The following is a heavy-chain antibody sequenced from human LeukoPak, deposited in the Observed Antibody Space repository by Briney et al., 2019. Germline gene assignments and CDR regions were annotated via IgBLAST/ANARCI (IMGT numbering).Heavy chain of an antibody. CDR1: GYTLTSEG. CDR2: ISAYNGNT. D-gene: IGHD3-22*01. Sequence: AAVKGACKACGYTLTSEGIRGVRQAPGQGLEWMGWISAYNGNTNYAQKLQGRVTMTTDTSTSTAYMELRSLRSDDTAVYYCARDIYYYDSSGYYHDYYYYYGMDVWGQGTTVTVSS. J-gene: IGHJ6*02. CDR3: ARDIYYYDSSGYYHDYYYYYGMDV. V-gene: IGHV1-18*01.